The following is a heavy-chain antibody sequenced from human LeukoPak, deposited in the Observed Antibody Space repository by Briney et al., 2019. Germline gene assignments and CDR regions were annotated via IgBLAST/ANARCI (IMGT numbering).Heavy chain of an antibody. Sequence: GGSPRLSCAASGFTFSSYSMNWVRQAPGKGLEWVSYISSSSSTIYYADSVKGRFTISRDNAKNSLYLQMNSLRAEDTAVYYCARDPVYYYDSSGYYGMDVWGQGTTVTVSS. CDR2: ISSSSSTI. CDR3: ARDPVYYYDSSGYYGMDV. D-gene: IGHD3-22*01. V-gene: IGHV3-48*01. CDR1: GFTFSSYS. J-gene: IGHJ6*02.